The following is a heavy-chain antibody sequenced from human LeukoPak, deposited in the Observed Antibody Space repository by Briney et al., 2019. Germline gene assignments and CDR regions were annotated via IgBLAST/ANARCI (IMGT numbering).Heavy chain of an antibody. CDR3: VRDRGYSTFDY. CDR2: INLDGSEI. Sequence: GGALRLSCEASGFVFGHSWMSWVRRAPGKRLEWVANINLDGSEINYLDSLTGRLTISRDNAKDSLHLQMNGLRAEDTAVYFCVRDRGYSTFDYWGQGTLVTVSS. V-gene: IGHV3-7*03. J-gene: IGHJ4*02. CDR1: GFVFGHSW. D-gene: IGHD3-22*01.